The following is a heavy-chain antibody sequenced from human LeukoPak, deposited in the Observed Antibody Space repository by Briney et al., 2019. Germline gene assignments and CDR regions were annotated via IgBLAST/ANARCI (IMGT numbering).Heavy chain of an antibody. J-gene: IGHJ4*02. V-gene: IGHV3-21*01. Sequence: GGSLRLSCAASGYTFSSYSINWVREAPGKGLEWVSSISVRSNYIYYADSVRGRFRISRDDARDSLYLQMNSLRAEDTAVYYCVRLRRNSDTSGFYYYYDFWGQGTLVTVSS. CDR2: ISVRSNYI. CDR1: GYTFSSYS. D-gene: IGHD3-22*01. CDR3: VRLRRNSDTSGFYYYYDF.